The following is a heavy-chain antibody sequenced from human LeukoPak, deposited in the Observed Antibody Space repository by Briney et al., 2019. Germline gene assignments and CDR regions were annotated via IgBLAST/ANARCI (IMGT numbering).Heavy chain of an antibody. CDR2: ISGSGDST. Sequence: GGSLRLSCAASGFTFSSNSMTWVRQTPGKGLEWVSGISGSGDSTFYADSVKGRFTISRDNSRNTLYLQMSSLRPEDTAVYYCTKSVKYGGTWDHFADWGQGTLVTVSS. J-gene: IGHJ4*02. CDR1: GFTFSSNS. CDR3: TKSVKYGGTWDHFAD. D-gene: IGHD1-26*01. V-gene: IGHV3-23*01.